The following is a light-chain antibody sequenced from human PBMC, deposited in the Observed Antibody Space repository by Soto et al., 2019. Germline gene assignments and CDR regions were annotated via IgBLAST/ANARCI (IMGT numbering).Light chain of an antibody. CDR2: DAS. CDR3: QQRSTWLYT. J-gene: IGKJ2*01. CDR1: QDVSIF. Sequence: EILLAQSPATLSLSPGERATLSCKASQDVSIFLAWYQQKPGQAPRLLIHDASNRATGVPARFSGSGSGRDFTLNITCLEHEDFAVYYCQQRSTWLYTFGQGTKLEV. V-gene: IGKV3-11*02.